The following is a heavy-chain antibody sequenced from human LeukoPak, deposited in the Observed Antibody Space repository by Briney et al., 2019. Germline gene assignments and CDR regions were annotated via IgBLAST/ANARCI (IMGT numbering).Heavy chain of an antibody. CDR1: GYTFTSYA. Sequence: ASVKVSCKASGYTFTSYAMHWVRQAPGQRLEWMGWINAGNGNTKYSQKFQGRVTITRDTSANTAYMELSSLRSEDTAVYYCARSYYGSGSYHAFDIWGQGTMVTVSS. D-gene: IGHD3-10*01. CDR2: INAGNGNT. CDR3: ARSYYGSGSYHAFDI. J-gene: IGHJ3*02. V-gene: IGHV1-3*01.